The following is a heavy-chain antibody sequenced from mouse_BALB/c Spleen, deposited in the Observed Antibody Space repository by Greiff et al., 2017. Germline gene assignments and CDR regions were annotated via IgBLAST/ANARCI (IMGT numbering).Heavy chain of an antibody. CDR1: GFTFSSFG. V-gene: IGHV5-17*02. CDR3: ARISGYFDV. CDR2: ISSGSSTI. J-gene: IGHJ1*01. Sequence: DVMLVESGGGLVQPGGSRKLSCAASGFTFSSFGMHWVRQAPEKGLEWVAYISSGSSTIYYADTVKGRFTISRDNPKNTLFLQMTSLRSEDTAMYYCARISGYFDVWGSGTTVTVSS.